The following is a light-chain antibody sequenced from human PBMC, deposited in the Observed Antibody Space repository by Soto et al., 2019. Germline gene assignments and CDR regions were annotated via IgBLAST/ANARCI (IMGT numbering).Light chain of an antibody. CDR3: HQCSSTPLT. J-gene: IGKJ4*01. CDR1: QTVFNN. Sequence: DVQMTQSPSSLSASVGDSVTITCRASQTVFNNLSWFHQRPGKDPKLLIYDSSSLRAGVPSRFSGSGYGTDFTLTISTVQPEDSAIYFCHQCSSTPLTFGGGTRVEVK. V-gene: IGKV1-39*01. CDR2: DSS.